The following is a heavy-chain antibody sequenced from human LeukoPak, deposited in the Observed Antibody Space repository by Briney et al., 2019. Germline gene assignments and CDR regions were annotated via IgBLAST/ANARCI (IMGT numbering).Heavy chain of an antibody. D-gene: IGHD3-3*01. J-gene: IGHJ4*02. CDR1: GGSISSYY. CDR3: ARDSPSIFGVVIGDFDY. V-gene: IGHV4-59*12. Sequence: SETLSLTCTVSGGSISSYYWNWIRQPPGKGLEWIAYIYYSGNTNYNPSPKSRVTISVDTSKNQFSLKLSSVTAADTAVYYCARDSPSIFGVVIGDFDYWSQGTLVTVSS. CDR2: IYYSGNT.